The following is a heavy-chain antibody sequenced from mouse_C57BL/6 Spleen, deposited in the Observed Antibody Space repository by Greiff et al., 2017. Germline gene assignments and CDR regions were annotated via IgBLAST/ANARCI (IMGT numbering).Heavy chain of an antibody. J-gene: IGHJ3*01. D-gene: IGHD1-3*01. CDR3: SSSAWFAY. CDR1: GYTFTDYE. V-gene: IGHV1-15*01. CDR2: IDPETGGT. Sequence: VQLQQSGAELVRPGASVTLSCKASGYTFTDYEMHWVKQTPVHGLEWIGAIDPETGGTAYNQKFKGKAILTADKSSSTAYMELRSLTSEDSAVYYCSSSAWFAYWGQGTLVTVSA.